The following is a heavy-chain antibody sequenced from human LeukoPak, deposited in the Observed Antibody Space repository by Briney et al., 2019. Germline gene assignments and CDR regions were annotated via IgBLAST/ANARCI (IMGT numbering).Heavy chain of an antibody. CDR1: GYTFTTYW. V-gene: IGHV5-51*01. J-gene: IGHJ3*02. CDR2: IYPGDSDT. CDR3: ARPVSSGWTDAFDI. D-gene: IGHD6-19*01. Sequence: GESLKISCKGSGYTFTTYWIGWVRQMPGKGLEWMGIIYPGDSDTRYSPSFQGQVTISADKSVSTAYLQWSSLKASDTAMYYCARPVSSGWTDAFDIWGQGTMVTVSS.